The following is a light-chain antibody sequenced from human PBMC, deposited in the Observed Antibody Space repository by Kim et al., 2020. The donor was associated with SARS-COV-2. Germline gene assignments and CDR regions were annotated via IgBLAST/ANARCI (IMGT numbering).Light chain of an antibody. CDR3: SSYAVTSVV. Sequence: QSALTQPASVSGSPGQSVTISCTATSCDIGNNNYVSWYQHHPGKAPILMIYEVSNRPSGTSNRFSGSKSGNTASLTISGLQPDDEADYYCSSYAVTSVVFGTGTKVTVL. CDR1: SCDIGNNNY. V-gene: IGLV2-14*01. J-gene: IGLJ1*01. CDR2: EVS.